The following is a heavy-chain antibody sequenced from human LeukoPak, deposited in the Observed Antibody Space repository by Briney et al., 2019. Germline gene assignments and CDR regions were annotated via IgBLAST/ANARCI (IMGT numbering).Heavy chain of an antibody. Sequence: SETLSLTCTVSGGSISSYYWSCIRQPPGKGLEWIGYIYYSGSTNYNPSLKSRVTISVDTSKNQFSLKLSSVTAADTAVYYCTRDQGNYFGQWGQGTLVTVSS. CDR1: GGSISSYY. CDR3: TRDQGNYFGQ. J-gene: IGHJ4*02. D-gene: IGHD3-10*01. V-gene: IGHV4-59*01. CDR2: IYYSGST.